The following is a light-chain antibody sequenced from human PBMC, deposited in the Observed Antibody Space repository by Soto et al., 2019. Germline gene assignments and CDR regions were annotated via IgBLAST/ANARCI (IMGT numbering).Light chain of an antibody. J-gene: IGKJ2*01. CDR1: QNIATY. Sequence: DIQLTQPPSSLSASVGDRVTITCRTSQNIATYLLWYQQKPGEAPKLLIYSASILQRGVPSRFSGSGSGTDFSLTISSLQPEDFATYYCQQSYSTLYTFGQGTKVEIK. V-gene: IGKV1-39*01. CDR3: QQSYSTLYT. CDR2: SAS.